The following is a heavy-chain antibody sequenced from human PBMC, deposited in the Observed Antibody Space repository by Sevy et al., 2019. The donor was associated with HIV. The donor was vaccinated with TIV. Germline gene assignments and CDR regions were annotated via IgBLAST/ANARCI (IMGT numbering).Heavy chain of an antibody. CDR2: IYYSGST. Sequence: SETLSLTCTVSGGSISSSSYYWAWICQPPGKGLEWIGSIYYSGSTYYNPSLKSRVTISVDTSKNQFSLKVTSVTAADTAVYYCARQGWSVVVVAASGNGLDVWGQGTTVTVSS. CDR1: GGSISSSSYY. D-gene: IGHD2-15*01. J-gene: IGHJ6*02. V-gene: IGHV4-39*01. CDR3: ARQGWSVVVVAASGNGLDV.